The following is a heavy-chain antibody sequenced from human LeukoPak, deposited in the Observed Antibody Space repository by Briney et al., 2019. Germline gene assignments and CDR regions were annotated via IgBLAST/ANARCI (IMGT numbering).Heavy chain of an antibody. D-gene: IGHD6-13*01. V-gene: IGHV3-43*01. CDR3: VKASNSWFDY. Sequence: GGSLRLSCAAFGFIFDDYTMHWVRQGPGKGLEWVSLISWDGARPYYADSVKGRFTISRDNSKNSLYLQMNSLTTEDTALYFCVKASNSWFDYWGQGTLVTVSS. J-gene: IGHJ4*02. CDR2: ISWDGARP. CDR1: GFIFDDYT.